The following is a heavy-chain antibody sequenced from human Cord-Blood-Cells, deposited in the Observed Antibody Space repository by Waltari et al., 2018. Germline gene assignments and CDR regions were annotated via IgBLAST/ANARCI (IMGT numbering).Heavy chain of an antibody. J-gene: IGHJ3*02. CDR3: ARDGRAAAGKAPGAFDI. V-gene: IGHV3-66*01. CDR1: GFTVSSNY. Sequence: EVQLVESGGGLVQPGGSLRLSCAASGFTVSSNYMSWVRQAPGKGLEWVSVIYSGGSTYYADSVKGRFTISRDNSKNTLYLQMNSLRAEDTAVYYCARDGRAAAGKAPGAFDIWGQGTMVTVSS. D-gene: IGHD6-13*01. CDR2: IYSGGST.